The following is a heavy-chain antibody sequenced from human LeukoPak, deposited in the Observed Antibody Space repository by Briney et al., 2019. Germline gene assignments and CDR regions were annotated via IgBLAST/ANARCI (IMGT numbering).Heavy chain of an antibody. CDR3: AGTGTTSYGMDV. CDR1: VYTFTSYD. Sequence: ASVKVSCKASVYTFTSYDINWVRQATGQGLEWMGWMNPNSGNTGYAQKFQGRVTMTRNTSISTAYMELSSLRSEDTAVYYCAGTGTTSYGMDVWGQGTTVTVSS. V-gene: IGHV1-8*01. D-gene: IGHD1-7*01. J-gene: IGHJ6*02. CDR2: MNPNSGNT.